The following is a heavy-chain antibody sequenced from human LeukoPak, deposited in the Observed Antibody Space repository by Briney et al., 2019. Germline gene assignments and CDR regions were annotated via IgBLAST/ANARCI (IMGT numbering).Heavy chain of an antibody. CDR3: ARGVGATLNNWFDP. J-gene: IGHJ5*02. CDR2: INHSGST. D-gene: IGHD1-26*01. Sequence: PSETLSLTCTVSGYFIRSGYYWGWIRQPPGKGLEWLGSINHSGSTYYNPSLKSRVTISVDTSKNQFSLKLSSVTAADTAVYYCARGVGATLNNWFDPWGQGTLVTVSS. CDR1: GYFIRSGYY. V-gene: IGHV4-38-2*02.